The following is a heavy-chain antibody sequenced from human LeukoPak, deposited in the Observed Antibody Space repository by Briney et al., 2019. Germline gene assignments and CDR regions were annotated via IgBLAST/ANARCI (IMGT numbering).Heavy chain of an antibody. J-gene: IGHJ6*03. V-gene: IGHV4-59*01. CDR2: IYYSGST. Sequence: PSETLSLTCTVSGGSISNYYWSWIRQPPGKGLEWIGYIYYSGSTNYNPSLKSRVTISVDTSKNQFSLKLSSVTAADTAVYYCARVFRGDYDYVWGSYRSSTHYYMDVWGKGTTVTVSS. D-gene: IGHD3-16*02. CDR1: GGSISNYY. CDR3: ARVFRGDYDYVWGSYRSSTHYYMDV.